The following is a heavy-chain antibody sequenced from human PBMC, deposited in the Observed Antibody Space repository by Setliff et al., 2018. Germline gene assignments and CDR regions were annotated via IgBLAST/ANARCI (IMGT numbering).Heavy chain of an antibody. J-gene: IGHJ6*02. D-gene: IGHD6-13*01. V-gene: IGHV1-2*04. CDR3: ARSFSPAAGTGRFYYYYGMDV. CDR1: GYTFTGYY. CDR2: INPNSGGT. Sequence: ASVKVSCKASGYTFTGYYMHWVRQAPGQGLEWMGWINPNSGGTNYAQKFQGWVTMTRVTSISTAYMELSRLRSDDTAVYYCARSFSPAAGTGRFYYYYGMDVWGQGTTVTVSS.